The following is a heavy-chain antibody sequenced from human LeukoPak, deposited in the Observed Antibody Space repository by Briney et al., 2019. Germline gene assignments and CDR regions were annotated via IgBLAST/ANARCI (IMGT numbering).Heavy chain of an antibody. CDR2: IYHSGST. Sequence: SETLSLTCTVSGYSISSGYYWGWIRQPPGKGLAWIGSIYHSGSTYYNPSLKSRVTISVDTSKNQFSLKLSSVTAADTAVYYCATNPNIPTIWFDPWGQGTLVTVSS. J-gene: IGHJ5*02. D-gene: IGHD5-12*01. CDR1: GYSISSGYY. V-gene: IGHV4-38-2*02. CDR3: ATNPNIPTIWFDP.